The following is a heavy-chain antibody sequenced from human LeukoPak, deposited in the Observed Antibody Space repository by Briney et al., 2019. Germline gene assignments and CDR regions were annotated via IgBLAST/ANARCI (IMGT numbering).Heavy chain of an antibody. CDR1: GGSVSSYY. J-gene: IGHJ5*02. D-gene: IGHD3-3*01. V-gene: IGHV4-59*08. CDR2: IYYSGST. Sequence: SETLSLTCTVSGGSVSSYYWSWIRQPPGKGLEWIGYIYYSGSTNYNPSLKSRVTISVDTSKNQFSLKLSSVTAADTAVYYCPRNRTHPISDFWSGYSLTWFDPWAQGTWSPSPQ. CDR3: PRNRTHPISDFWSGYSLTWFDP.